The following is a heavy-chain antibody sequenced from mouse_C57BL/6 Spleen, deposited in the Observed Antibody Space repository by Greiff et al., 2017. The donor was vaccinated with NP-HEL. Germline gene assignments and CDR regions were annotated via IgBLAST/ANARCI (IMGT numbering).Heavy chain of an antibody. CDR1: GYTFTSYW. D-gene: IGHD2-5*01. CDR2: IDPSDSYT. Sequence: VQLQQPGAELVKPGASVKLSCKASGYTFTSYWMQWVKQRPGQGLEWIGEIDPSDSYTNYNQKFKGKATLTVDTSSSTAYMQLSSLTSEDSAVYFCARRVYYSNYEEAMDYWGQGTSVTVSS. CDR3: ARRVYYSNYEEAMDY. V-gene: IGHV1-50*01. J-gene: IGHJ4*01.